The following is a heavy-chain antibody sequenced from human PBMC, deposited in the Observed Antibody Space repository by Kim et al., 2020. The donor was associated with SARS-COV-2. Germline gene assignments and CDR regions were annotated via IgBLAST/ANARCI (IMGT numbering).Heavy chain of an antibody. D-gene: IGHD2-8*02. V-gene: IGHV4-31*03. J-gene: IGHJ4*02. CDR3: ARAKGHSRIVRVLGEFDY. CDR2: IYYSGST. CDR1: GGSISSGGYY. Sequence: SETLSLTCTVSGGSISSGGYYWSWIRQHPGKGLEWIGYIYYSGSTYYNPSLKSRVTISVDTSKNQFSLKLSSVTAADTAVDYCARAKGHSRIVRVLGEFDYWGQGTLVTVSS.